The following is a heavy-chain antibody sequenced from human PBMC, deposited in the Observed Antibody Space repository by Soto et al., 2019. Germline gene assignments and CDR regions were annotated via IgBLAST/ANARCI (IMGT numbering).Heavy chain of an antibody. D-gene: IGHD6-19*01. CDR1: GFTFDDYG. CDR3: AKDRGLVLYFYFDY. Sequence: EVQLVASGGGLVQPGRSLRLYCAASGFTFDDYGMHWVSQAPGKGLEWVPGTSWKRGSIGYADSVKGRFTISRDNAKNSLYLPMNSLRAEDTALYYCAKDRGLVLYFYFDYWGQGTLVTVSS. CDR2: TSWKRGSI. J-gene: IGHJ4*02. V-gene: IGHV3-9*01.